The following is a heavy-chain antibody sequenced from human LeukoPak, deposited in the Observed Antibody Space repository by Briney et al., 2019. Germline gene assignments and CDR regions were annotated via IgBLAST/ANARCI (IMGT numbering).Heavy chain of an antibody. CDR2: IYYSGST. J-gene: IGHJ6*02. Sequence: SETLSLTCTVSGGSISSGGYYWSWIRQHPGKGLEWIGYIYYSGSTYYNPSLKSRVTISVDTSKNQFSLKLSSVTAADTAVYYCARGPGYNWNDVYYYYGMDVWGQGTTVTVSS. V-gene: IGHV4-31*03. D-gene: IGHD1-20*01. CDR1: GGSISSGGYY. CDR3: ARGPGYNWNDVYYYYGMDV.